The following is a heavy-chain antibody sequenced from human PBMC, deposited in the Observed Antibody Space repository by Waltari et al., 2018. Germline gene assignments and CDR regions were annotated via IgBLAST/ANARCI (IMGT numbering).Heavy chain of an antibody. V-gene: IGHV1-46*03. CDR1: GFTFSNYY. CDR3: ASFVSGSFTFPDY. J-gene: IGHJ4*02. CDR2: FSPRGART. Sequence: QFQLVQFGAAVKNLGASVKVSCEASGFTFSNYYGHWVRQAPGPGLEWMALFSPRGARTRYAEKFQGRVTLTRDTSTSTVYMYLSSLRSEDTAVYYCASFVSGSFTFPDYWGQGTLVTVSS. D-gene: IGHD1-1*01.